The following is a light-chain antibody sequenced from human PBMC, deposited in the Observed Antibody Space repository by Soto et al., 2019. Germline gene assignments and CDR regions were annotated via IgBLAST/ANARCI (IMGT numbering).Light chain of an antibody. Sequence: QSALTQPASVSGSPGQSITISCTGTSSDVGRYDYVSWFQQHPGRAPKLLIYEVFNRPSGVSIRFSGSKSGNTASLTISGLRAEDEADFYCTSFTSRSTWVFGGGTMLTVL. CDR3: TSFTSRSTWV. V-gene: IGLV2-14*01. CDR1: SSDVGRYDY. J-gene: IGLJ3*02. CDR2: EVF.